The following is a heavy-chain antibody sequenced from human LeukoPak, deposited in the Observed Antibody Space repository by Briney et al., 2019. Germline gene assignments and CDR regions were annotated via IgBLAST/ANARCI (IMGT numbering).Heavy chain of an antibody. V-gene: IGHV1-2*02. CDR1: GYTFTDYY. CDR2: INPNSGGT. Sequence: ASVKVSCKASGYTFTDYYIHWVRQAPGQGLEWMGWINPNSGGTNYAQKFQGRVTMTRDTSISTAYMELSRLRSDDTAVYYCTGGEISTSWYLSCDYWGQGTLVTVSS. CDR3: TGGEISTSWYLSCDY. J-gene: IGHJ4*02. D-gene: IGHD6-13*01.